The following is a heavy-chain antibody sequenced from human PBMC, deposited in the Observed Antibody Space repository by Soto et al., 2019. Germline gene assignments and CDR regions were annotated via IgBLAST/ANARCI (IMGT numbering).Heavy chain of an antibody. Sequence: SETLSLTCIVSGDSISTYDYYWSWFRQPPGGGLQWIGYIYYSGTTYYNPSLKSRVTLSMDTSKNQFSLRLSSVTAADTAAYYCARGIGVFDYWGQGTLATVSS. CDR3: ARGIGVFDY. D-gene: IGHD3-10*01. V-gene: IGHV4-30-4*01. J-gene: IGHJ4*02. CDR2: IYYSGTT. CDR1: GDSISTYDYY.